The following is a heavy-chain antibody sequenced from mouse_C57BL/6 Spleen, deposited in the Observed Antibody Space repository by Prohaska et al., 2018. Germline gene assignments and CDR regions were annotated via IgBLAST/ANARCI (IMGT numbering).Heavy chain of an antibody. CDR2: IKLNNGGT. J-gene: IGHJ2*01. V-gene: IGHV1-26*01. CDR1: GYTFTDYY. Sequence: EVQLQQSGPELVKPGASVKISCKASGYTFTDYYMNWVKQSHGKSLEWIGDIKLNNGGTSYNQRFKGKATLTVDKSSSTAYMELRSLTSEDSAVYYCACGNYYFDYWGQGTTLTVSS. CDR3: ACGNYYFDY. D-gene: IGHD2-1*01.